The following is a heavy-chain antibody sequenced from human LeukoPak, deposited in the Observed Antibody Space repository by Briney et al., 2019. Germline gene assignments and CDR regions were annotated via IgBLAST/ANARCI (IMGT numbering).Heavy chain of an antibody. CDR1: GFTFNNYA. CDR3: AKSRLRYFDLDRDAFDI. J-gene: IGHJ3*02. Sequence: GGSLRLSCAASGFTFNNYAMSWVRQAPGKGLEWVSASSGSGGSTDYAESVKGRFTISRDNSKNTLYLQMNRLRPEDTAVYHCAKSRLRYFDLDRDAFDIWGQGTMVTVSS. V-gene: IGHV3-23*01. CDR2: SSGSGGST. D-gene: IGHD3-9*01.